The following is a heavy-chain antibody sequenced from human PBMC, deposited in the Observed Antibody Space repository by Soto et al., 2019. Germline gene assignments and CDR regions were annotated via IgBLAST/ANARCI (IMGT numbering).Heavy chain of an antibody. J-gene: IGHJ2*01. CDR1: EDTFRNYA. Sequence: QVELVQSGAEVKKPGSSVKVSCQASEDTFRNYAISWVRQAPGQGLEWMGGIIPIFGTANYAQKFQGRVTSTADTSAHKVDVELSSLRSEDTAVYYCASTKYDSSAYYYWYLGLWGRGTLVTVSS. V-gene: IGHV1-69*06. CDR3: ASTKYDSSAYYYWYLGL. CDR2: IIPIFGTA. D-gene: IGHD3-22*01.